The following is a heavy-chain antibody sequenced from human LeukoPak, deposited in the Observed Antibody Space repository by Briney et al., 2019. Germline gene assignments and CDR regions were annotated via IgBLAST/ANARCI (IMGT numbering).Heavy chain of an antibody. CDR3: ARGGTIVLVTAIRNDAFDI. J-gene: IGHJ3*02. V-gene: IGHV3-21*01. CDR1: GFTFSSYS. Sequence: GGSLRLSCAASGFTFSSYSMNWVGQAPGKGLEWVSSISSSSSYIYYADSVKGGFTISRDNAKNSLYLQMNSLRAEDTAVYYCARGGTIVLVTAIRNDAFDIWGQGTMVTVSS. D-gene: IGHD2-21*02. CDR2: ISSSSSYI.